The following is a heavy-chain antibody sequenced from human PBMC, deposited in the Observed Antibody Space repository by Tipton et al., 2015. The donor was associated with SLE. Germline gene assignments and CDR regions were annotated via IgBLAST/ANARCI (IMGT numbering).Heavy chain of an antibody. D-gene: IGHD6-13*01. Sequence: LRLSCAASGFTFSSYAMSWVRQAPGKGLEWIGYIYYSGSTYYNPSLKSRVTISVDTSKNQFSLKLSSVTAADTAVYYCARNENIAAAGTGWFDPWGQGTLVTVSS. CDR3: ARNENIAAAGTGWFDP. CDR2: IYYSGST. CDR1: GFTFSSYA. V-gene: IGHV4-30-4*08. J-gene: IGHJ5*02.